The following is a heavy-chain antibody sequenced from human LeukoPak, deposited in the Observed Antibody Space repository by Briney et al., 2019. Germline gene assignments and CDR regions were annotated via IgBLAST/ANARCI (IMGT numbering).Heavy chain of an antibody. Sequence: TSETLSLTCTVSGGSISSYYWSWIRQPPGKGLEWIGEINHSGSTNYNPSLKSRVTISVDTSKNQFSLKLSSVTAADTAVYYCATTNRIQLWLYYWGQGTLVTVSS. CDR2: INHSGST. J-gene: IGHJ4*02. CDR1: GGSISSYY. V-gene: IGHV4-34*01. D-gene: IGHD5-18*01. CDR3: ATTNRIQLWLYY.